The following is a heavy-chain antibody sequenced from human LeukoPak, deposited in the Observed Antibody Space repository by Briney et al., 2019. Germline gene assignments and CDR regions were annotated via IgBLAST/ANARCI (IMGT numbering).Heavy chain of an antibody. CDR2: INRDGGTT. CDR1: GFTFSSYW. CDR3: ARIDAFDI. V-gene: IGHV3-74*03. J-gene: IGHJ3*02. Sequence: PGGSLRLSCAASGFTFSSYWMHWVRQAPGKGLVWVSRINRDGGTTTYADSVKGRFTVSRDNAKNTLYLQMNSLRAEDTAVYYCARIDAFDIWGQGTMVTVSS.